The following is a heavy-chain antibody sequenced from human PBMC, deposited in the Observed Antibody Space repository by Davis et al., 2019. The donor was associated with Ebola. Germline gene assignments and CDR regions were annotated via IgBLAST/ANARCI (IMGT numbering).Heavy chain of an antibody. D-gene: IGHD2/OR15-2a*01. Sequence: GESLKISCAASGFTFSSYNIIWVRQAPGKGLEWVSTYGTSADTYYADSVKGRFTISRDNSKNTLYLQMNGLRVEDTAIYYCAKDNRNIWSEVWGQGTMVTVSS. J-gene: IGHJ3*01. CDR2: GTSADT. CDR1: GFTFSSYN. CDR3: AKDNRNIWSEV. V-gene: IGHV3-23*01.